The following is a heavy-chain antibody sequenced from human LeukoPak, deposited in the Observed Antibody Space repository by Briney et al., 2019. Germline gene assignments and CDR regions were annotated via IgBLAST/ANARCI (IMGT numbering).Heavy chain of an antibody. D-gene: IGHD3-22*01. CDR1: GGSFSGYY. CDR2: INHSGST. CDR3: ARGANYYDSSGYYFHYYYYMDV. J-gene: IGHJ6*03. Sequence: SETLSLTCAVYGGSFSGYYWSWIRQPPGKGLEWIGEINHSGSTNYNPSLKSRATISVDTSKNQFSLKLSSVTAADTAVYYCARGANYYDSSGYYFHYYYYMDVWGKGTTVTVSS. V-gene: IGHV4-34*01.